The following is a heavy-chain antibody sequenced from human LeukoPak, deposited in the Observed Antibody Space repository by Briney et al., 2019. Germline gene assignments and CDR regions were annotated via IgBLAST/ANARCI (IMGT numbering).Heavy chain of an antibody. D-gene: IGHD1-26*01. Sequence: ASVKVSCKASGYTFTSYGISWVRQAPGQGLEWMGWISAYNGNTNYAQKLQGRVTMTTDTSTSTAYMELRSLRSDVTAVYYCARVSALVGATVYWGQGTLVTVSS. CDR2: ISAYNGNT. J-gene: IGHJ4*02. CDR1: GYTFTSYG. CDR3: ARVSALVGATVY. V-gene: IGHV1-18*01.